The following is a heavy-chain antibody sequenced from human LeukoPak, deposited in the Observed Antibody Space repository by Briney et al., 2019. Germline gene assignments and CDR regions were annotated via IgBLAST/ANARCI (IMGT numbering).Heavy chain of an antibody. D-gene: IGHD3-10*01. CDR3: AKDRGSGSYFVYYFDY. J-gene: IGHJ4*02. CDR2: IRYDGSNK. V-gene: IGHV3-30*02. CDR1: GFTFSSYG. Sequence: GGSLRLSCAASGFTFSSYGMHWARQAPGKGLEWVAFIRYDGSNKYYADSVKGRFTISRDNSKNTLYLQVNSLRAEDTAVYYCAKDRGSGSYFVYYFDYWGQGTLVTVSS.